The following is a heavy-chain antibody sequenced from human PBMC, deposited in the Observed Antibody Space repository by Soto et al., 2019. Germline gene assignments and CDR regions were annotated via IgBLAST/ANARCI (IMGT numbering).Heavy chain of an antibody. V-gene: IGHV1-69*06. J-gene: IGHJ4*02. CDR2: IIPIFGTA. D-gene: IGHD2-2*01. Sequence: ASVKVSCKASGGTFSSYAISWVRQAPGQGLEWMGGIIPIFGTANYAQKFQGRVTITAGKSTSTAYMELSSLRSEDTAVYYCALGRDPEYQLLLDYFDYWGQGTLVTVSS. CDR1: GGTFSSYA. CDR3: ALGRDPEYQLLLDYFDY.